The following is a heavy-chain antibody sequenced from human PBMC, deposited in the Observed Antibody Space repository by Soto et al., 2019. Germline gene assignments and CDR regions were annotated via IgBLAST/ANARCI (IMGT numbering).Heavy chain of an antibody. D-gene: IGHD1-7*01. CDR3: AKNQERELPRVIDF. CDR1: GLTFSDYA. J-gene: IGHJ4*02. Sequence: GGSLRLSCATSGLTFSDYAMSWVRQAPGGGLEWVSSMSGSSSTTYYADSVKGRFTISRDRSKNTLYLQMSSLRAEDTALYYCAKNQERELPRVIDFWGQGTLVTVSS. CDR2: MSGSSSTT. V-gene: IGHV3-23*01.